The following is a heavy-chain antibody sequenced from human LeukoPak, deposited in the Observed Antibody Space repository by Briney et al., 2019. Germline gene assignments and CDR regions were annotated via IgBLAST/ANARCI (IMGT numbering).Heavy chain of an antibody. CDR3: VCTSTWLAFDI. J-gene: IGHJ3*02. CDR2: IYYRGST. D-gene: IGHD5-12*01. V-gene: IGHV4-39*07. Sequence: SETLSLTCTVSGVSMSSTSYYWGWIRQPPGKGLEWIGTIYYRGSTYYTPSLKSRVTVSVDTSKNQFSLQLASVTAADTAVYCCVCTSTWLAFDIWGQGSEVTVSA. CDR1: GVSMSSTSYY.